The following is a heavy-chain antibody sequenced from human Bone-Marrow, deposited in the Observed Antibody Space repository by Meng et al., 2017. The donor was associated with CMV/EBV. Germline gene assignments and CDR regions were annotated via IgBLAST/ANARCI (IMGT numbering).Heavy chain of an antibody. CDR2: INHSGST. CDR3: ARGLVAVIGFFDY. D-gene: IGHD3-22*01. CDR1: GGSFSGYY. V-gene: IGHV4-34*01. J-gene: IGHJ4*02. Sequence: SETLSLTCAVYGGSFSGYYWSWIRQPPGKGLEWIGEINHSGSTNYNPSLKSRVTISVDTSKNQFSLKLSSVTAADTAVYYCARGLVAVIGFFDYWGQGTLVTVSS.